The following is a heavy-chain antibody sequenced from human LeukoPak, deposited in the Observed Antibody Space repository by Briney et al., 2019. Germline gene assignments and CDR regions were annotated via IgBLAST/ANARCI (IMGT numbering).Heavy chain of an antibody. CDR3: ARAKKAYYYDSSGYYLPHFDY. CDR1: GGSISSYY. J-gene: IGHJ4*02. Sequence: SETQSLTCTVSGGSISSYYWSWIRQPPGKGLEWIGYIYYSGSTNYNPSLKSRVTISVDTSKNQLSLKLSSVTAADTAVYYCARAKKAYYYDSSGYYLPHFDYWGQGTLVTVSS. CDR2: IYYSGST. V-gene: IGHV4-59*01. D-gene: IGHD3-22*01.